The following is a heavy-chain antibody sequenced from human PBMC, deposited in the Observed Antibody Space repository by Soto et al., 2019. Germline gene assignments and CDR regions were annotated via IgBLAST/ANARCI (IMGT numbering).Heavy chain of an antibody. CDR3: ARDLYYYDSSGYYEASYYYGMDV. CDR1: GFTFSSYA. Sequence: PGGSLRLSCAASGFTFSSYAMHWVRQAPGKGLEWVAVISYDGSNKYYADSVKGRFTISRDNSKNTLYLQMNSLRAEDTAVYYCARDLYYYDSSGYYEASYYYGMDVWGQGTTVTVS. D-gene: IGHD3-22*01. J-gene: IGHJ6*02. V-gene: IGHV3-30-3*01. CDR2: ISYDGSNK.